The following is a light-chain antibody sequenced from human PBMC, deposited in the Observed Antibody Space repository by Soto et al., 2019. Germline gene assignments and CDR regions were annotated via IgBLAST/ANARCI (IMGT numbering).Light chain of an antibody. Sequence: DVQMTQSPSSLSASVGDRVTITCRASQAINNLLAWYQQQPGKVPRLLIYAAFTLQSGVPSRFSGSGSGTDFTLTISSLQPEDVATYSCQKYNSAPFTFGPGTKVNIK. CDR2: AAF. J-gene: IGKJ3*01. CDR1: QAINNL. CDR3: QKYNSAPFT. V-gene: IGKV1-27*01.